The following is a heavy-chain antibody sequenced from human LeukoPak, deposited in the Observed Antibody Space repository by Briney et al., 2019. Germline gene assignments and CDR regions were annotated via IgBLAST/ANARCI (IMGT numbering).Heavy chain of an antibody. J-gene: IGHJ6*02. D-gene: IGHD3-10*01. V-gene: IGHV3-23*01. CDR2: ISGSGGST. CDR3: AKDPLPTMVRGVIGEVDV. Sequence: GGSLRLSCAASGFTFSSYAMSWVRQAPGKGLEWVSAISGSGGSTYYADSVKGRFTISRDNSKNTPYLQMNSLRAEDTAVYYCAKDPLPTMVRGVIGEVDVWGQGTTVTVSS. CDR1: GFTFSSYA.